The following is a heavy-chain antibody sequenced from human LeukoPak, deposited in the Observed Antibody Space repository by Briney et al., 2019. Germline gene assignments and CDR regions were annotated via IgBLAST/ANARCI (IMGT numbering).Heavy chain of an antibody. CDR3: AKGCSSTSCAIEFDS. V-gene: IGHV3-30*02. Sequence: GGSLRLSCAASGFTFSSYGMHWVRQAPGKGLEWVALIWYDGSNKYYADSVKGRFTISRDNSKDTVYVEMNSLRPEDTALYYCAKGCSSTSCAIEFDSWGQGTLVTVSS. J-gene: IGHJ4*02. D-gene: IGHD2-2*01. CDR1: GFTFSSYG. CDR2: IWYDGSNK.